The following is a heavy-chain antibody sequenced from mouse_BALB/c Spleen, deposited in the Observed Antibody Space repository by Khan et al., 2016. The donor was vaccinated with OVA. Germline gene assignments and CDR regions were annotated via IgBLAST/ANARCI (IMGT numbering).Heavy chain of an antibody. J-gene: IGHJ2*01. CDR3: ARRGLRWDFDY. D-gene: IGHD1-1*01. Sequence: VQLQQSGAELAKPGASVKMSCKASGYPFINYWILWVKQRPGQGLEWIGYINPSTGYTEYNQNFKDKATLTADKSSSTASMQLSSLTSEDSAVYYCARRGLRWDFDYWGQGTTLTVSS. CDR1: GYPFINYW. CDR2: INPSTGYT. V-gene: IGHV1-7*01.